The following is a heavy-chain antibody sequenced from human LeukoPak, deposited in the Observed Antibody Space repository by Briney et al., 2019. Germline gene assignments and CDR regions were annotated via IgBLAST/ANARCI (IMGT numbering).Heavy chain of an antibody. CDR2: ISGSGGST. CDR3: ARGGGSYLDY. V-gene: IGHV3-23*01. D-gene: IGHD1-26*01. J-gene: IGHJ4*02. CDR1: GFTFSSYS. Sequence: GGSLRLSCAASGFTFSSYSMNWVRQAPGKGLEWVSAISGSGGSTYYADSVKGRFTISRDNSKNTLYLQMNSLRAEDTAVYYCARGGGSYLDYWGQGTLVTVSS.